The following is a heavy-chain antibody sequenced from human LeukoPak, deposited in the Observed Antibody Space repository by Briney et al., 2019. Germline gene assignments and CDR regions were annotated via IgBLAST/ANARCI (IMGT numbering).Heavy chain of an antibody. V-gene: IGHV3-23*01. Sequence: PGGSLRLSCAASGFTFSSYAMSWVRQAPGKGLEWVSAISGSGGSTYYADSVKGRFTISRDNSKNTLYLQMNSLRAEDTAVYYCAKDGETRGYSGYDYFDWGQGTLVTVSS. CDR3: AKDGETRGYSGYDYFD. D-gene: IGHD5-12*01. CDR1: GFTFSSYA. J-gene: IGHJ4*02. CDR2: ISGSGGST.